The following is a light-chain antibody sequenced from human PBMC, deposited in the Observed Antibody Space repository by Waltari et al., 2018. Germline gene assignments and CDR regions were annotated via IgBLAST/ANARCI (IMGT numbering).Light chain of an antibody. CDR3: QQYYSIPFT. J-gene: IGKJ3*01. CDR1: QSFLYRSNNKNY. V-gene: IGKV4-1*01. CDR2: LAS. Sequence: DIVMTQSPDSLAVSLGERATINCKSSQSFLYRSNNKNYLAWYQQKPGQPPKLLIYLASTRESGVPDRFSGSGSGTDFTLTISSLQAGDVAVYYCQQYYSIPFTFGPGTKVDIK.